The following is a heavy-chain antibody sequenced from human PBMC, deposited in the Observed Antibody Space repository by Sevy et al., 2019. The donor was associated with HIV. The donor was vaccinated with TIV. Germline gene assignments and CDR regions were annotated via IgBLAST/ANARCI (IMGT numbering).Heavy chain of an antibody. CDR3: ARGGGRTDWGMDV. D-gene: IGHD1-1*01. V-gene: IGHV4-59*01. Sequence: LPETLSLTCTVSGGSISSYYWSWIRQPPGKGLEWIGYISYSGSTNDNPSLRSRVTISIDTSKNQFSLRLSSVSAADTAVYYCARGGGRTDWGMDVWGPGTTVTVSS. J-gene: IGHJ6*02. CDR2: ISYSGST. CDR1: GGSISSYY.